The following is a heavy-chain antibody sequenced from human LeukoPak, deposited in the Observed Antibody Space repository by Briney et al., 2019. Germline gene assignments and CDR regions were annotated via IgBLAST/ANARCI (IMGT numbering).Heavy chain of an antibody. CDR1: GGTFSSYA. J-gene: IGHJ3*02. CDR3: ARDQLSVDAFDI. V-gene: IGHV1-69*01. Sequence: SVKVSCKASGGTFSSYAISWVLQAPGQGLEWMGGIIPIFGTVNYAQKFQGRVTITADESTSTAYMELSSLRSEDTAVYYCARDQLSVDAFDIWGQGTMVTVSS. CDR2: IIPIFGTV. D-gene: IGHD5-24*01.